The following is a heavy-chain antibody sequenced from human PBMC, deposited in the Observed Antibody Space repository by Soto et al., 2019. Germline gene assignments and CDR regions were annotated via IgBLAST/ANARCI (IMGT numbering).Heavy chain of an antibody. CDR2: ISYDGSNK. CDR1: GFTYSSYA. V-gene: IGHV3-30-3*01. Sequence: QVQLVESGGGVVQPGRSLRLSCAASGFTYSSYAMHWVRQAPGKGLEWVAVISYDGSNKYYADSVKGRFTISRDNSKNTLYLQMNSLRAEDTAVYYCARDYAAMVTHGGAGDYWGQGTLVTVSS. CDR3: ARDYAAMVTHGGAGDY. D-gene: IGHD5-18*01. J-gene: IGHJ4*02.